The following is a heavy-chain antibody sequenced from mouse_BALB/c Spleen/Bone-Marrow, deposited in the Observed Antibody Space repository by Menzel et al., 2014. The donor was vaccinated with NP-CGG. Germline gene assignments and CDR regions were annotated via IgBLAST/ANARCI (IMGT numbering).Heavy chain of an antibody. D-gene: IGHD1-2*01. CDR1: GFDFSGSW. CDR3: ARPGYYGYQDV. Sequence: EVKLVEAGGGLVLPGGSLKLSCAASGFDFSGSWMTWVRQAPGKGLEWIGEINPDSSTISYTPSLKDKFIISRDNAKNALYLQMSKVNSSDTPLYYCARPGYYGYQDVWGAGTTVTLSA. CDR2: INPDSSTI. V-gene: IGHV4-1*02. J-gene: IGHJ1*01.